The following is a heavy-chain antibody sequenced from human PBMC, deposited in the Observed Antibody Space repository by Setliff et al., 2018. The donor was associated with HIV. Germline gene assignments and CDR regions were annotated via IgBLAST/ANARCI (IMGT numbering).Heavy chain of an antibody. CDR1: GFTFNKYS. J-gene: IGHJ4*02. D-gene: IGHD1-26*01. V-gene: IGHV3-21*03. CDR2: ISSSSSYI. Sequence: PGGSLRLSCAASGFTFNKYSMNWVRQAPGKGLEWVSSISSSSSYIYYADSVKGRFTISRDNSKNTLYLQMNSLKREDTAVYYCARQWGFSAAYFFDYWGQGTLVTVSS. CDR3: ARQWGFSAAYFFDY.